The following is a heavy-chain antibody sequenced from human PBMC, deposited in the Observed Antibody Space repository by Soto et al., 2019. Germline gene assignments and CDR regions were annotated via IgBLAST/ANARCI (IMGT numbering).Heavy chain of an antibody. Sequence: ASVKVSCKASGGTFSSYAISWVRQAPGQGLEWMGGIIPIFGTANYAQKFQGRVTITADESTSTAYMELSSLRSEDTAVYYCARDEPAYYYDSSADQSYYGMDVWGQGTTVTVSS. CDR2: IIPIFGTA. CDR3: ARDEPAYYYDSSADQSYYGMDV. V-gene: IGHV1-69*13. J-gene: IGHJ6*02. CDR1: GGTFSSYA. D-gene: IGHD3-22*01.